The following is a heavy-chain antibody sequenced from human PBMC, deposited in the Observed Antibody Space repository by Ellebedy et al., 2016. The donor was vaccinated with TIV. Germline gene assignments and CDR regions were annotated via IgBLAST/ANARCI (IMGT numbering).Heavy chain of an antibody. V-gene: IGHV7-4-1*02. CDR1: GYMFSDHI. CDR2: INTNAGNP. Sequence: AASVKVSCKASGYMFSDHIINWVRQAPGQGPEWMGWINTNAGNPTFARGFTGRFVFLLDSSVTTTYLQINSLKADDTAVYYCARGRWGQGAYYLDSWGQGTLVIVSS. J-gene: IGHJ4*02. CDR3: ARGRWGQGAYYLDS. D-gene: IGHD5-24*01.